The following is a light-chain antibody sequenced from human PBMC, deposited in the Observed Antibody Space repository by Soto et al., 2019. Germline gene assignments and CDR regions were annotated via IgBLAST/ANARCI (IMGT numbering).Light chain of an antibody. CDR1: QTIYSNY. CDR2: GAS. J-gene: IGKJ3*01. V-gene: IGKV3-20*01. CDR3: QQYGASPQFT. Sequence: EIVLTQSPGTLSLSPGERATLSCRASQTIYSNYLAWYQQKPGQPPRLLIYGASARATGIPDRFSGSGSGTDFTLTISGRETEDFAVYYCQQYGASPQFTFGPGTKVD.